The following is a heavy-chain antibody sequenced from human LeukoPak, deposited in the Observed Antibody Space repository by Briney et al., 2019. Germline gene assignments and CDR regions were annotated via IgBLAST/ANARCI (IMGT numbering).Heavy chain of an antibody. CDR3: ARFAPYSYYMDV. V-gene: IGHV4-4*07. CDR2: IYTTGST. J-gene: IGHJ6*03. CDR1: SGSISSYY. Sequence: SETLSLTCTVSSGSISSYYWSWIRQPAGKGLEWIGRIYTTGSTNYSPSLKSRVTISVDTSKNQFSLKLSSVTAADTAVYYCARFAPYSYYMDVWGKGTTVTISS.